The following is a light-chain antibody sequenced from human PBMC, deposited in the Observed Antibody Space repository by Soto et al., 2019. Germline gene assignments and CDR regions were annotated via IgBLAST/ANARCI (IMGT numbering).Light chain of an antibody. CDR3: QQRYSWSVT. J-gene: IGKJ5*01. V-gene: IGKV3-11*01. CDR1: QSITNY. Sequence: IVMTQSPATLSMSPGERVTLSCRASQSITNYLGWYQQKPGQAPRLLIYATSNRATGIPARFSGSGSGTDFTLTISSLEPEDFSVYYCQQRYSWSVTFGQGTRLEI. CDR2: ATS.